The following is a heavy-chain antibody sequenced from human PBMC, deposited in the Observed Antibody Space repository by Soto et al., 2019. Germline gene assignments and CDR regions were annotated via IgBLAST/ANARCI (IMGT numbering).Heavy chain of an antibody. D-gene: IGHD3-22*01. Sequence: SETLSLTCAVYGGSFSGYYWSWIRQPPGKGLEWIGEINHSGSTNYNPSLKSRVTISVDRSKNQFSLKLSSVTAADTAVYYCARALGDSSGYYCHDAFDIWGQGTMVT. CDR3: ARALGDSSGYYCHDAFDI. V-gene: IGHV4-34*01. J-gene: IGHJ3*02. CDR1: GGSFSGYY. CDR2: INHSGST.